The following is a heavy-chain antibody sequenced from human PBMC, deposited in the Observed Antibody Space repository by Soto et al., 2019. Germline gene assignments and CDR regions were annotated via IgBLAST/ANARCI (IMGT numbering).Heavy chain of an antibody. J-gene: IGHJ6*02. V-gene: IGHV4-34*01. CDR3: ARAEDIVVVPAVYGMDV. CDR1: AGFFSGYY. Sequence: SETLSLTCAVYAGFFSGYYWSWIRQLPGKGLEWIGEINHSGSTNYNPSLKSRVTISVDTSKNQFSLKLSSVTAADTAVYYCARAEDIVVVPAVYGMDVWGQGTTVTVS. D-gene: IGHD2-2*01. CDR2: INHSGST.